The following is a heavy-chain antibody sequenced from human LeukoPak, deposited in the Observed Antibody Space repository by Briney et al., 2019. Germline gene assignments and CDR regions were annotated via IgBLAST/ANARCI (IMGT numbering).Heavy chain of an antibody. CDR3: ARDARWLQLGYFNY. D-gene: IGHD5-24*01. Sequence: GGSLRLSCAASGFTLSSYSMNWVRQAPGKGLEWVSYISSSSSTIYYADSVKGRFTISRDNAKNSLYLQMNSLRAEDTAVYYCARDARWLQLGYFNYWGQGTLVTVSS. J-gene: IGHJ4*02. V-gene: IGHV3-48*01. CDR1: GFTLSSYS. CDR2: ISSSSSTI.